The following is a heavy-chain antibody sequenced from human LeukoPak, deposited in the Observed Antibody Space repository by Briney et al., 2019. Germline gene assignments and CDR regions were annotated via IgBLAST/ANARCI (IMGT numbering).Heavy chain of an antibody. CDR3: ARITDRTIFGEIMHGFDI. CDR2: IYYSGST. V-gene: IGHV4-59*08. J-gene: IGHJ3*02. Sequence: SETLSLTCTVSGGSISSHYWSWIRQSPGKGLEWIGYIYYSGSTNYNPSLKSRVTISADTSKNQFSLKLTSVTAADTAVYYCARITDRTIFGEIMHGFDIWGQGTPVTVSS. D-gene: IGHD3-3*01. CDR1: GGSISSHY.